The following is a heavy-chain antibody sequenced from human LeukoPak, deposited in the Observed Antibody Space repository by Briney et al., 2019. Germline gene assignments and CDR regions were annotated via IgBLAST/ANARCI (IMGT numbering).Heavy chain of an antibody. CDR2: IYWDDSK. V-gene: IGHV2-5*02. D-gene: IGHD3-22*01. Sequence: SGPTLVKPTQSLTLTCTFSGFSRSTPGVGVGLIRQPPVKAREWLTLIYWDDSKRYSPSLKSRLTITNDTSKNQVVLRMTNMDPVDTATYYCTHCYDSSGYYAYFDYWGQGILVTVSS. J-gene: IGHJ4*02. CDR3: THCYDSSGYYAYFDY. CDR1: GFSRSTPGVG.